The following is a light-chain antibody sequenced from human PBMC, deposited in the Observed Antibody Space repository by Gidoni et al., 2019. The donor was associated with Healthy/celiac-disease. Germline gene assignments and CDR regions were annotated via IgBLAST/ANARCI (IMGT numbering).Light chain of an antibody. CDR3: SSYAGSNNV. V-gene: IGLV2-8*01. CDR1: SSDVGGYNY. J-gene: IGLJ1*01. Sequence: SALTQPPPASGSPGQSVTIPCTGTSSDVGGYNYVSWYQQHPGKAPKLMIYEVSKRPSGVPDRFSGSKSGNTASLTDSGLQAEDEADYYCSSYAGSNNVFGTGTKVTVL. CDR2: EVS.